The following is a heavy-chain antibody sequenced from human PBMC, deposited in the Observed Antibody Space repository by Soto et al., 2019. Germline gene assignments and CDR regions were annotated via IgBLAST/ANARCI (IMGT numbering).Heavy chain of an antibody. D-gene: IGHD5-12*01. CDR2: IYSGGST. CDR3: ARGYSGYDNAIDY. CDR1: GFIVSSNY. Sequence: RRLSCAASGFIVSSNYMSWVRQAPGKGLEWVSIIYSGGSTYYADSVKGRFTISRDNSKNTLYLQMNSLRAEDTAVYYCARGYSGYDNAIDYWGQGTLVTVSS. V-gene: IGHV3-53*01. J-gene: IGHJ4*02.